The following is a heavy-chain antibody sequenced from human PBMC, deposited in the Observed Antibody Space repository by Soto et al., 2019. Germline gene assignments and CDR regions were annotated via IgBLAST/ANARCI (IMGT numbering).Heavy chain of an antibody. CDR3: VHRAGIDGNWNGGYFDY. CDR1: GFSLSARPVA. V-gene: IGHV2-5*02. J-gene: IGHJ4*02. Sequence: QITLRESGPTRVKPTQTLTLTCTFSGFSLSARPVAVGWIRQPPGKALERLALIYWDDDKSYSPSLMSRLTIPKDTSKNQVVLTMTNMDPLDTAIYYCVHRAGIDGNWNGGYFDYWGQGALVTVSS. D-gene: IGHD1-1*01. CDR2: IYWDDDK.